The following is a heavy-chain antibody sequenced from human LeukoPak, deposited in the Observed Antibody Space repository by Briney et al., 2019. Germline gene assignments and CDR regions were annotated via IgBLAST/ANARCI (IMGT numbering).Heavy chain of an antibody. CDR3: AGLSAYYYGSFFYYYMDV. V-gene: IGHV3-7*01. CDR1: GFSFSSYW. Sequence: PGGSLRLSCEGSGFSFSSYWMTWVRQSPGKGPEWVANIKQDESETYTVDSVEGRFTISRDNAKNSVYLHMNSLRAEDTALYYCAGLSAYYYGSFFYYYMDVWGKGTTVTVSS. J-gene: IGHJ6*03. CDR2: IKQDESET. D-gene: IGHD3-10*01.